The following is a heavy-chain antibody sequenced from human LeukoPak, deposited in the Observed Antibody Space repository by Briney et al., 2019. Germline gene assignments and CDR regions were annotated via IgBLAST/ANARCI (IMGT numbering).Heavy chain of an antibody. D-gene: IGHD3-16*02. CDR2: ITSNGGTT. CDR1: GFIFYSYA. Sequence: GGSLRLSCAASGFIFYSYAMHWVRQAPGRGLEYVSAITSNGGTTFYANSVKGRFTITRDNSKNTLYLQMGSLRDEDMAVYYCTRGPGYDYVWGSYRADYWGQGTLDTVSS. CDR3: TRGPGYDYVWGSYRADY. J-gene: IGHJ4*02. V-gene: IGHV3-64*01.